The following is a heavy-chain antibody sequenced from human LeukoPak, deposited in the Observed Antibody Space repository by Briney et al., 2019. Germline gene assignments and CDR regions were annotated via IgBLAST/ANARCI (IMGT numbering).Heavy chain of an antibody. Sequence: GGSLILSCAASGFTFSSYAMSWVRQAPGKRLEWVSAISGSGGSTYSADSVKGRFTISRDNSKNTLYLQMNSLRAEDTAVYYCAKSEYYFDYWGQGTLVTVSS. V-gene: IGHV3-23*01. CDR2: ISGSGGST. CDR3: AKSEYYFDY. D-gene: IGHD3-10*01. CDR1: GFTFSSYA. J-gene: IGHJ4*02.